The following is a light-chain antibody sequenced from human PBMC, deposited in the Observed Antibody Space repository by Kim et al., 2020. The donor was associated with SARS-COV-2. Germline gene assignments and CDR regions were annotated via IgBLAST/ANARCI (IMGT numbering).Light chain of an antibody. CDR1: QSVSSSY. CDR3: QQYGSSPLT. Sequence: TPGERATLACRASQSVSSSYLAWYQQKPGQAPRLLIYGASSRATGIPDRFSGSGSGTDFTLTISRLEPEDFAVYYCQQYGSSPLTFGGGTKVDIK. J-gene: IGKJ4*01. CDR2: GAS. V-gene: IGKV3-20*01.